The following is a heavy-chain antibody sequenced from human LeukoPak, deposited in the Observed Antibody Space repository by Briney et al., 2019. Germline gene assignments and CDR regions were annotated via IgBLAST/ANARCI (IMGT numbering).Heavy chain of an antibody. J-gene: IGHJ6*03. CDR3: AKDAIPRKEQWPSKGLYYYYYMDV. D-gene: IGHD6-19*01. CDR1: GFTFSSYG. CDR2: ISGSGGST. Sequence: GGTLRLSCAASGFTFSSYGMSWVRQAPGKGLEWVSAISGSGGSTYYADSVKGRFTTSRDNSKNTLYLQMNSLRAEDTAVYYCAKDAIPRKEQWPSKGLYYYYYMDVWGKGTTVTISS. V-gene: IGHV3-23*01.